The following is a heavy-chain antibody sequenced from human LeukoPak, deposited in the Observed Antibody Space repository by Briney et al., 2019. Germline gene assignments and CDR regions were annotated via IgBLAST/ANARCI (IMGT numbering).Heavy chain of an antibody. D-gene: IGHD2-2*01. Sequence: GGSLRLSCAASGFTFSTYWMSWVRQAPGKGLEWVANIKQDGSDKFYVDFVKGRFTISRDNAKNSMYLQMSSLRAEDTAIYYCARVLPVASRDYWGQGTLVTVSS. V-gene: IGHV3-7*01. CDR2: IKQDGSDK. CDR3: ARVLPVASRDY. CDR1: GFTFSTYW. J-gene: IGHJ4*02.